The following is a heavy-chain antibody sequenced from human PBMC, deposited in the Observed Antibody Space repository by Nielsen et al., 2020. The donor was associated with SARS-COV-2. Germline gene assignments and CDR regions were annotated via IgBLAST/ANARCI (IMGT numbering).Heavy chain of an antibody. Sequence: LRLSCTVSGGSISSGGYYWSWIRHHPGKGLEWIGYIYFSGRTCYNPSLKSRVTISVDTSKNQFSLSLRSVTAGDTAVYYCARESSGYDHYNYGMDVWGQGTTVTVSS. CDR2: IYFSGRT. CDR3: ARESSGYDHYNYGMDV. J-gene: IGHJ6*02. V-gene: IGHV4-31*03. CDR1: GGSISSGGYY. D-gene: IGHD5-12*01.